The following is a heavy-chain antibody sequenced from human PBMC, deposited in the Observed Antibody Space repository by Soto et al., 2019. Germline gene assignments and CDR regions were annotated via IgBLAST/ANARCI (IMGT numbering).Heavy chain of an antibody. Sequence: QVQLRQSGPRLARPSGTLSLTCVVSGDSISSTHWWTWVRQTPGTGLEWIGEVYHTGSTKYNPSLKTRGTISLDKANNQFSLTLKSLTAADTAVYYCATLPPRIVVTILPIPSWGQGTQVTVSS. V-gene: IGHV4-4*02. J-gene: IGHJ4*02. CDR3: ATLPPRIVVTILPIPS. CDR2: VYHTGST. CDR1: GDSISSTHW. D-gene: IGHD2-21*01.